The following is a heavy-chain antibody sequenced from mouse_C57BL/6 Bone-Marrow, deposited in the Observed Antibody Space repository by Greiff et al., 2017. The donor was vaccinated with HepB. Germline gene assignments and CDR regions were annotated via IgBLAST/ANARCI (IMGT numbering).Heavy chain of an antibody. CDR2: INYDGSST. V-gene: IGHV5-16*01. CDR3: ARDRGSSYRYYAMDY. J-gene: IGHJ4*01. CDR1: GFTFSDYY. D-gene: IGHD1-1*01. Sequence: EVKVVESEGGLVQPGSSMKLSCTASGFTFSDYYMAWVRQVPEKGLEWVANINYDGSSTYYLDSLKSRFIISRDNAKNILYLQMSSLKSEDTATYYCARDRGSSYRYYAMDYWGQGTSVTVSS.